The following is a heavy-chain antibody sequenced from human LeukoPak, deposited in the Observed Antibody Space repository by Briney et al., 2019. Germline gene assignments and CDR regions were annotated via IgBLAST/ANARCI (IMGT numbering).Heavy chain of an antibody. CDR3: ARDTGYYDSSGYDY. CDR2: IIPIFGTA. J-gene: IGHJ4*02. Sequence: ASVKVSCKASGGTFISYAISWVRQAPGQGLEWMGGIIPIFGTANYAQKFQGRVTITADESTSTAYMELSSLRSGDTAVYYCARDTGYYDSSGYDYWGQGTLVTVSS. CDR1: GGTFISYA. D-gene: IGHD3-22*01. V-gene: IGHV1-69*13.